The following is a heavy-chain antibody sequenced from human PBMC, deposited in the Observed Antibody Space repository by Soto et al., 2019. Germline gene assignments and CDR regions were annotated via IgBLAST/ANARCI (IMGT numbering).Heavy chain of an antibody. CDR2: IVPIFGTF. V-gene: IGHV1-69*01. D-gene: IGHD7-27*01. J-gene: IGHJ4*02. Sequence: QVHLVQSAAEVKKPGSSVRVSCTVSGGTFGRNTIVWVRQAPEQGLECMGHIVPIFGTFKYAQKFQGRVTFTADESTTIAYMDLSSLTSEDTDVYFCARDLNWALDYWGQGTLVTVSS. CDR3: ARDLNWALDY. CDR1: GGTFGRNT.